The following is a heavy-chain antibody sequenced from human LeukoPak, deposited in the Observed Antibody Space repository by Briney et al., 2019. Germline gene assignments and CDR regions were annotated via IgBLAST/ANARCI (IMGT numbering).Heavy chain of an antibody. CDR2: IIPIFGTA. J-gene: IGHJ4*02. D-gene: IGHD6-6*01. CDR3: ASRYSSSGFDY. CDR1: GGTFSSYA. Sequence: GASVKVSCKASGGTFSSYAISWVRQAPGQGLEWMGGIIPIFGTANYAQKFQGRVTITADESTSTAYMELSSLRSEDTAVYYCASRYSSSGFDYWGQGTLVIVSS. V-gene: IGHV1-69*13.